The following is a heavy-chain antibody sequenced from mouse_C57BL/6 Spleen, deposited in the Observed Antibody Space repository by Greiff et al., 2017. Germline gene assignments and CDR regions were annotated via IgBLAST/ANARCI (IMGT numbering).Heavy chain of an antibody. Sequence: EVHLVESGGGLVKPGGSLKLSCAASGFTFSSYAMSWVRQTPEKRLEWVATISDGGSYTYYPDNVKGRFTISRDNAKNNLYLQMSHLKSEDTAMYYCARGAYYSNYVGWYFDVWGTGTTVTVSS. J-gene: IGHJ1*03. CDR1: GFTFSSYA. V-gene: IGHV5-4*01. CDR2: ISDGGSYT. D-gene: IGHD2-5*01. CDR3: ARGAYYSNYVGWYFDV.